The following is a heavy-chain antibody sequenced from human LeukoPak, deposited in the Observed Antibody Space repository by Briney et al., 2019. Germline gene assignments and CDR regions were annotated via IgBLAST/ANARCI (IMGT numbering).Heavy chain of an antibody. J-gene: IGHJ3*02. V-gene: IGHV3-30-3*01. CDR1: GFTFSSYA. D-gene: IGHD6-13*01. CDR3: ARAKQQLDAFDI. Sequence: GGSLRLSCAASGFTFSSYAMHWVRQAPGKGLEWVAVISYDGSNKYYADSVKGRFTISRDNSRNTLYLQMNSLRAEDTAVYYCARAKQQLDAFDIWGQGTMVTVSS. CDR2: ISYDGSNK.